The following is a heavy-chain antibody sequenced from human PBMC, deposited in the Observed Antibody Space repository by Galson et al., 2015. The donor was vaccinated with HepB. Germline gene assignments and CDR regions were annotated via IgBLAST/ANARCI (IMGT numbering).Heavy chain of an antibody. V-gene: IGHV3-15*01. Sequence: SLRLSCAASGFTFSNAWMSWVRQAPGKGLEWVGRIKSKTDGGTTDYAAPVKGRFTISRDDSKNTLYLQMNSLKTEDTAVYYCTTVSRDYYDSSGYYYVEGEWGWGQGTLVTVSS. J-gene: IGHJ4*02. D-gene: IGHD3-22*01. CDR1: GFTFSNAW. CDR2: IKSKTDGGTT. CDR3: TTVSRDYYDSSGYYYVEGEWG.